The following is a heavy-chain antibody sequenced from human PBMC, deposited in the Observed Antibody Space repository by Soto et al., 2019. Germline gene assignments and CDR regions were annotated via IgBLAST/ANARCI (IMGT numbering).Heavy chain of an antibody. CDR1: GFAFSNYS. V-gene: IGHV3-48*02. J-gene: IGHJ4*02. CDR2: ISSSSTNT. CDR3: ARGTKGGSPPL. Sequence: EVQLVESGGGLVQPGGSLRLSCAGSGFAFSNYSMNWVRQAPGKGLEWVSYISSSSTNTYYAASVGGRFTISRDNAKNSLYLRMNSLKDEDTAVYYCARGTKGGSPPLWGQGTLVTVSS. D-gene: IGHD1-7*01.